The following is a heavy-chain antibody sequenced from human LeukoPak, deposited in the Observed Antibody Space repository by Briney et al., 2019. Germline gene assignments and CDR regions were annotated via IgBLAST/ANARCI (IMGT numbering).Heavy chain of an antibody. D-gene: IGHD7-27*01. V-gene: IGHV3-11*01. CDR3: ARDVRGRTPLKLGMKWFDP. J-gene: IGHJ5*02. CDR2: ISDSGDTT. CDR1: GFTFSDYY. Sequence: GGSLRLSCAASGFTFSDYYMSWIRQVPGKGLEWLAYISDSGDTTRSADSVTGRFTISRDNAKNSVFLQMNSLRADDSGVYYCARDVRGRTPLKLGMKWFDPWGQGTLVTVSS.